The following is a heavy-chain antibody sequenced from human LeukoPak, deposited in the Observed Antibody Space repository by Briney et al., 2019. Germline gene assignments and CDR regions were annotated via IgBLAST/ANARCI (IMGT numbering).Heavy chain of an antibody. CDR3: ARAGGSYDYYYYYYYMDV. CDR2: ISSSGSTI. J-gene: IGHJ6*03. CDR1: GFTFSDYY. V-gene: IGHV3-11*01. D-gene: IGHD1-26*01. Sequence: GGSLRLSCAASGFTFSDYYMSWIRQAPGKGVEWVSYISSSGSTIYYADSGKGRFTISRDNAKNSLYLQMNSLRAEVTAVYYCARAGGSYDYYYYYYYMDVWGKGTTVTISS.